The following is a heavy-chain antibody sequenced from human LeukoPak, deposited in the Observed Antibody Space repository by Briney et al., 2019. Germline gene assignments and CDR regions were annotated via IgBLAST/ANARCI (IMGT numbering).Heavy chain of an antibody. CDR3: GTSHPTEWLLPPLVMDV. V-gene: IGHV1-24*01. CDR2: FDPEDGES. D-gene: IGHD3-3*01. J-gene: IGHJ6*02. CDR1: GYTLTVLS. Sequence: ASVKVSCKVSGYTLTVLSMHWVRPAPGKGLEWMGGFDPEDGESIYARKFHGRVIMTEDTSTDTASMELSSLRSEETAVYYCGTSHPTEWLLPPLVMDVWGQGTTVTVS.